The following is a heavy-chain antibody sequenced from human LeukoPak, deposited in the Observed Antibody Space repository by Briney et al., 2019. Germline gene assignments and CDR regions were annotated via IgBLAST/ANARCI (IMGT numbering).Heavy chain of an antibody. CDR2: IKSKTDGGTT. CDR1: GFTFSSYA. D-gene: IGHD4-23*01. J-gene: IGHJ4*02. CDR3: TTDYGGNPNIDY. V-gene: IGHV3-15*01. Sequence: GGSLRLSCAASGFTFSSYAMSWVRQAPGKGLEWVGRIKSKTDGGTTDYAAPVKGRFTVSRDDSKNTLYLQMNSLKTEDTAVYYCTTDYGGNPNIDYWGQGTLVTVSS.